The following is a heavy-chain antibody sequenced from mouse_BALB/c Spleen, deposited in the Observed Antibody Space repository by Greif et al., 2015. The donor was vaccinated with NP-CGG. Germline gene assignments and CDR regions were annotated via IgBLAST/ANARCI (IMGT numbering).Heavy chain of an antibody. J-gene: IGHJ3*01. D-gene: IGHD1-1*02. V-gene: IGHV1-7*01. CDR3: ARGGWPLAY. CDR2: INPSTGYT. Sequence: QVQLQQSGAELAKPGASMKMSCKASGYTFTSYWMHWVKQRPGQGLEWIGYINPSTGYTEYNQKFKDKATLTADKSSSTAYMQLSSLTSEDSAVCYCARGGWPLAYWGQGTLVTVSA. CDR1: GYTFTSYW.